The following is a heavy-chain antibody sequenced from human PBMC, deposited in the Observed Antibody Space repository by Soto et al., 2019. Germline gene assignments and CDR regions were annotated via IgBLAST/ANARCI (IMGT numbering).Heavy chain of an antibody. Sequence: QVQLQESGPGLVKPSQTLSLTCTVSGGSISSGDYYWSWIRQPPGKGLEWIGYIYYSGSTYYNPSHKSRVPISVDTSKNQSSRKLSSVTAADTAVYYCAREGGIVGATTVDYWGQGTLVTVSS. D-gene: IGHD1-26*01. J-gene: IGHJ4*02. CDR2: IYYSGST. CDR3: AREGGIVGATTVDY. CDR1: GGSISSGDYY. V-gene: IGHV4-30-4*01.